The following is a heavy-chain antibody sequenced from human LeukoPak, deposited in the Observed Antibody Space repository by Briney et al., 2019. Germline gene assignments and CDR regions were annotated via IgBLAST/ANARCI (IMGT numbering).Heavy chain of an antibody. J-gene: IGHJ6*02. CDR1: GGTFSSYA. D-gene: IGHD5-18*01. Sequence: GASVKVSCKASGGTFSSYAISWVRQVPGQGLEWMGRIIPIFGIANYAQKFQGRVTITADKSTSTAYMELSSLRSEDTAVYYCARGYSYGYRRVYYYGMDVWGQGTTVTVSS. V-gene: IGHV1-69*04. CDR2: IIPIFGIA. CDR3: ARGYSYGYRRVYYYGMDV.